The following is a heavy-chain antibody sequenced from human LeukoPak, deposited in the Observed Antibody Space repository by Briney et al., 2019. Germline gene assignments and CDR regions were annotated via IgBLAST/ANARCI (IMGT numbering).Heavy chain of an antibody. CDR3: ARSPGDTYYYDSSGYYNSYYFDY. Sequence: QPGGSLRLSCAASGFTFSSYGMHWARQPPGRGLGWVAVIWLDGSNKYYADSVKGRFTISRDNSKNTLYLQMNSLRAEDTAVYYCARSPGDTYYYDSSGYYNSYYFDYWGQGTLVTVSS. CDR2: IWLDGSNK. J-gene: IGHJ4*02. D-gene: IGHD3-22*01. CDR1: GFTFSSYG. V-gene: IGHV3-33*01.